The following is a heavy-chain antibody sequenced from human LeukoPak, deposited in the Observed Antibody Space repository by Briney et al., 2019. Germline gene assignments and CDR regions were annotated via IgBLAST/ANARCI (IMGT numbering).Heavy chain of an antibody. CDR1: GGSFSGYY. D-gene: IGHD3-10*01. J-gene: IGHJ5*02. V-gene: IGHV4-34*01. CDR2: INHSGST. Sequence: PSETLSLTCAVYGGSFSGYYWSWIRQPPGKGLEWIGEINHSGSTNYNPSLKSRVTISVDTSKNQFSLKLSSVTAADSAMYYCARSEGVYYGSGSSGSYYPHWFDPWGQGTRVTVSS. CDR3: ARSEGVYYGSGSSGSYYPHWFDP.